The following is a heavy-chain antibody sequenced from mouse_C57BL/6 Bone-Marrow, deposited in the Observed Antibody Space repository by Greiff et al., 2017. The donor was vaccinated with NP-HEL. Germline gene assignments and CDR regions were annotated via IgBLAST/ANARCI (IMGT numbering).Heavy chain of an antibody. CDR1: GFNIKDDY. CDR3: TRLYYGYDDPWLDY. V-gene: IGHV14-4*01. CDR2: IDPENGDT. D-gene: IGHD2-2*01. Sequence: VQLQQSGAELVRPGASVKLSCTASGFNIKDDYMHWVKQRPEQGLEWIGWIDPENGDTEYASKLQGKATITADTSSNTAYLQLSSLTSEDTAVYYCTRLYYGYDDPWLDYWGQGTSVTVSS. J-gene: IGHJ4*01.